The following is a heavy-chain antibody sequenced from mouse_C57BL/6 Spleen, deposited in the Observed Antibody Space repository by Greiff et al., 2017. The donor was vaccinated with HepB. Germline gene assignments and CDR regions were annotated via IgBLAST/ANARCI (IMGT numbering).Heavy chain of an antibody. Sequence: QVQLQQPGAELVKPGASVKMSCKASGYTFTSYWITWVKQRPGQGLEWIGDIYPGSGSTTYNEKFKSKATLTVDTSSSTAYMQLSSLTSEDAAVSYCARWRVAYAMDYWGQGTSVTVSS. CDR1: GYTFTSYW. V-gene: IGHV1-55*01. J-gene: IGHJ4*01. CDR2: IYPGSGST. D-gene: IGHD1-1*01. CDR3: ARWRVAYAMDY.